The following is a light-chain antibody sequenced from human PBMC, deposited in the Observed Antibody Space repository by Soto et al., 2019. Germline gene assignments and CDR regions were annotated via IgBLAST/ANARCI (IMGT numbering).Light chain of an antibody. V-gene: IGKV1-5*03. CDR1: QSISSW. Sequence: TQSPVTLSVSPGERATLSCRASQSISSWLAWYQQKPGKAPKLLIYKASTLETGVPSRFSGSGSGTEFTLTISTLQPDDFATYYCHQYNTYLWTFGQGTKVHIK. J-gene: IGKJ1*01. CDR3: HQYNTYLWT. CDR2: KAS.